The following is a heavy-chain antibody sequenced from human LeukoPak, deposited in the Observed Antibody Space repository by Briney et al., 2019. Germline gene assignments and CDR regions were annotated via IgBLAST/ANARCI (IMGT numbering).Heavy chain of an antibody. CDR1: GFTFSSHW. Sequence: GGSLRLSCAASGFTFSSHWMHWVRQAPGQGPVWVSRIKGDGTSTACADSVKGRFTISRDNAKNTLGLQMNSLRADDTAVYYCVRDGVGAPPFDYWGQGILVTVSS. J-gene: IGHJ4*02. D-gene: IGHD1-26*01. CDR3: VRDGVGAPPFDY. CDR2: IKGDGTST. V-gene: IGHV3-74*01.